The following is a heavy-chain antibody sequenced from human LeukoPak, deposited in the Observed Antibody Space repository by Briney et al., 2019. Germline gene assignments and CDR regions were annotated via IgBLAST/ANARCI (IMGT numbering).Heavy chain of an antibody. J-gene: IGHJ4*02. CDR3: ASDVSPRGYGSGSYTFDY. V-gene: IGHV1-18*04. CDR1: GYTFTSYY. D-gene: IGHD3-10*01. Sequence: ATVKVSCKASGYTFTSYYMHWVRQAPGQGLEWMGWISAYNGNTNYAQKLQGRVTMTTDTSTSTAYMELRSLRSDDTAVYYCASDVSPRGYGSGSYTFDYWGQGTLVTVSS. CDR2: ISAYNGNT.